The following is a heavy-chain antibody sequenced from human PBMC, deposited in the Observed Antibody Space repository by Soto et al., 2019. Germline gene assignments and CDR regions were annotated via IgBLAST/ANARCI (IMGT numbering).Heavy chain of an antibody. CDR3: ARDHFDL. J-gene: IGHJ2*01. CDR1: GGYLSSYY. V-gene: IGHV4-59*01. Sequence: QVQLPESGPGLVKPSETLSLTCTVSGGYLSSYYWSWIRQPPGKGLEWIVNSSYSGTTSYTPSLKSRVTVSVDTSTNQFSLKLSSLTAADTAVYYCARDHFDLCCRGTLVTVSS. CDR2: SSYSGTT.